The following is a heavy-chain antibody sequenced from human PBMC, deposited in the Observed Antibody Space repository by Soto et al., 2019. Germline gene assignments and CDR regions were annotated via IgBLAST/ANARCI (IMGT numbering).Heavy chain of an antibody. CDR1: GFSLRSYA. V-gene: IGHV3-30-3*01. CDR3: ARDRHSSSWPGPYYYYNMDV. J-gene: IGHJ6*02. D-gene: IGHD6-13*01. Sequence: QVQLVESGGGVVQPGRSLRLSCAASGFSLRSYAMHWVRQAPGKGLEWVAVISDDGSNKYYADSVKGRFTISRDNSKNTLYLQIHSLGAEDTAVYYCARDRHSSSWPGPYYYYNMDVWGQGTTVAVSS. CDR2: ISDDGSNK.